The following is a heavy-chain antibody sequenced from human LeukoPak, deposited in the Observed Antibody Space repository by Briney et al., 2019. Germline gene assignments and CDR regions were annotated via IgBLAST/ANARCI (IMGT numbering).Heavy chain of an antibody. CDR3: ARSYAMIVVVTHAFDI. V-gene: IGHV4-61*01. J-gene: IGHJ3*02. Sequence: SETLSLTCTVSGGSVSSGSYFWSWIRQPPGKGLEWIGYIYYSGSTNYNPSLKSRVTISVDTSKNQFSLKLSSVTAADTAVYYCARSYAMIVVVTHAFDIWGQGTMVTVSS. CDR2: IYYSGST. CDR1: GGSVSSGSYF. D-gene: IGHD3-22*01.